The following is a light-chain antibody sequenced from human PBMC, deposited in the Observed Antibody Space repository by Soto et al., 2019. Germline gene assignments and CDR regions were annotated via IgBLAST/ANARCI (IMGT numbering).Light chain of an antibody. CDR3: QKYDSAPRT. V-gene: IGKV1-27*01. Sequence: DIQMTQSPSSLSASVGDRVTITCRASQGISNYLAWYQQKPGKVPKLLIYAASTLRSGVPSRFSGSGSGTDFTLNISGLQPEDVATYYCQKYDSAPRTFGQGTKVEIK. CDR2: AAS. J-gene: IGKJ1*01. CDR1: QGISNY.